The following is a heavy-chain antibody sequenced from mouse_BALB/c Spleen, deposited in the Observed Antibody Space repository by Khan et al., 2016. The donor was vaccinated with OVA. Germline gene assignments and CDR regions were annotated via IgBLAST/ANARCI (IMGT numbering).Heavy chain of an antibody. CDR2: INTYTGEP. V-gene: IGHV9-1*02. Sequence: QIQLVQSGPELKKPGETVKISCKASGYTFTNYGMNWVKQAPRKGLKWMGWINTYTGEPTYTDDFKGRFAFSLETSASTAYLQINNLKHEDMATYFCARGSNYSYFAVWGAGTTVTVSS. CDR1: GYTFTNYG. CDR3: ARGSNYSYFAV. J-gene: IGHJ1*01.